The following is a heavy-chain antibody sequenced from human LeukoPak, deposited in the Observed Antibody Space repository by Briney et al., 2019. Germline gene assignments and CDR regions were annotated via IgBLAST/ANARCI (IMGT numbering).Heavy chain of an antibody. CDR3: ARDRGYSYGYVYYGMDV. CDR1: GFTFSSYA. Sequence: GGSLRLSCAASGFTFSSYAMSWVRQAPGKGLEWVSVIYSGGSTYYADSVKGRFTISRDNAKNSLYLQMNSLRAEDTAVYYCARDRGYSYGYVYYGMDVWGQGTTVTVSS. D-gene: IGHD5-18*01. J-gene: IGHJ6*02. V-gene: IGHV3-66*01. CDR2: IYSGGST.